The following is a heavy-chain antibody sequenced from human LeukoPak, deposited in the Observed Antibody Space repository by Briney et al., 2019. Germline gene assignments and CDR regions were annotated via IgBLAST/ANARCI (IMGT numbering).Heavy chain of an antibody. CDR3: ARLGGSYSNWFDP. V-gene: IGHV5-51*01. CDR1: GYTFTGYW. D-gene: IGHD1-26*01. CDR2: IYPGDSDT. J-gene: IGHJ5*02. Sequence: KVSCKAFGYTFTGYWMHWVRQAPGQGPEWMGIIYPGDSDTRYSPSFQGQVTISADKSISTAYLQWSSLKASDTAMYYCARLGGSYSNWFDPWGQGTLVTVSS.